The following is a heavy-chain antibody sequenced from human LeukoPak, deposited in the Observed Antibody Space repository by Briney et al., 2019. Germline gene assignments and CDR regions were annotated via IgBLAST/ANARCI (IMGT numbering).Heavy chain of an antibody. CDR3: ARDLYRIVVVPHYFDY. J-gene: IGHJ4*02. CDR2: ISWNSGRI. D-gene: IGHD3-22*01. Sequence: GGSLRLSCAASRFTFDDYAMHWVRQAPGKGLEWVSGISWNSGRIVYADAVKGRFTISRDNAKNSLYLQMNSLRAEDTAVYYCARDLYRIVVVPHYFDYWGQGTLVTVSS. V-gene: IGHV3-9*01. CDR1: RFTFDDYA.